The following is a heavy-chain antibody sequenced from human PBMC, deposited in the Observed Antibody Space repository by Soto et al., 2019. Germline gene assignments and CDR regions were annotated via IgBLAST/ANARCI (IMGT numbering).Heavy chain of an antibody. V-gene: IGHV3-33*01. CDR2: IWYDESKK. D-gene: IGHD6-19*01. CDR3: ARGWYRSGGDFDS. Sequence: GGSLRLSCAASGFSFNNYGMHWVRQAPGKGLEWVAIIWYDESKKYYAESLKGRFTTSRDNSKNILYLQMSSLRVEDTAVYYCARGWYRSGGDFDSWGQGTLVTVSS. CDR1: GFSFNNYG. J-gene: IGHJ4*02.